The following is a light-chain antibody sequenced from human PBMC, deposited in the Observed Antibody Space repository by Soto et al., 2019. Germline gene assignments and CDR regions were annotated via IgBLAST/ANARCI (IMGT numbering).Light chain of an antibody. Sequence: DIQMTQSPSTLSASVGDRVTITCRASQSISNWLAWYQQKPGKAPKLLIYKASSLESGVPSRFSVSGSGTEFTLTISSLQPVDFATYYCQHYNSYSITFGQGTRLEIK. V-gene: IGKV1-5*03. CDR1: QSISNW. CDR3: QHYNSYSIT. CDR2: KAS. J-gene: IGKJ5*01.